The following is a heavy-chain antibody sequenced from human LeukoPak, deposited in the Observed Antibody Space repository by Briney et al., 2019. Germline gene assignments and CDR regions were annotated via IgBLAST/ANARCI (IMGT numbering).Heavy chain of an antibody. CDR1: GFTFSSYG. Sequence: GGSLRLSCAASGFTFSSYGMHWVRQAPGKGLEWVAVISYDGSNKYYADSVKGRFTISRDNSKNTLYLQMNSLRAEDTAVYYCARVDYGDYGFDYWGQGTLVTVSS. CDR3: ARVDYGDYGFDY. J-gene: IGHJ4*02. V-gene: IGHV3-30*03. D-gene: IGHD4-17*01. CDR2: ISYDGSNK.